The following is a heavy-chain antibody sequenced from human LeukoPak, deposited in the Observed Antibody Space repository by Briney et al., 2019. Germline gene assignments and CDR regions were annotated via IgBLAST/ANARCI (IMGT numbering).Heavy chain of an antibody. J-gene: IGHJ4*02. CDR1: GGSITSSDYW. D-gene: IGHD6-13*01. V-gene: IGHV4-39*07. Sequence: ASETLSLTCTVSGGSITSSDYWWAWIRLPPGRGLEWIGSIYYSGSTYYNPPLKSRATISVDTSKNQFSLKLSSVTAADAAVYFCARRSSSWYYFEDWGQGTLVTVSS. CDR2: IYYSGST. CDR3: ARRSSSWYYFED.